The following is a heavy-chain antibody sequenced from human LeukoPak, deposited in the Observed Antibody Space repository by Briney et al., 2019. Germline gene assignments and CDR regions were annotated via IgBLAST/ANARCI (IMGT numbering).Heavy chain of an antibody. J-gene: IGHJ4*02. CDR2: TRYDGSNK. CDR1: GFTFSNYG. Sequence: GGSLRLSCAASGFTFSNYGMHWVRQAPGKGLEWVAFTRYDGSNKYYADSVKGRFTISRDNSKNTLYLQMNSLRAEDTAVYYCAKGGGYSYGYYFDYWGQGTLVTVSS. V-gene: IGHV3-30*02. D-gene: IGHD5-18*01. CDR3: AKGGGYSYGYYFDY.